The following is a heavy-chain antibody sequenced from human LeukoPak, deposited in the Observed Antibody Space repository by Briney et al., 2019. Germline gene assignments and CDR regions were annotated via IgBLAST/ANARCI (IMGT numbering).Heavy chain of an antibody. Sequence: GASVKVSCKASGYTFTGYYMHWVRQAPGQGLEWMGWINSNSGGTNYAQKFQGRVTMTRDTSISTAYMELSRLRSDGPAVYYCARQNSLVIYGYGSSLDYWGQGTLVTVSS. CDR2: INSNSGGT. V-gene: IGHV1-2*02. J-gene: IGHJ4*02. CDR1: GYTFTGYY. D-gene: IGHD3-10*01. CDR3: ARQNSLVIYGYGSSLDY.